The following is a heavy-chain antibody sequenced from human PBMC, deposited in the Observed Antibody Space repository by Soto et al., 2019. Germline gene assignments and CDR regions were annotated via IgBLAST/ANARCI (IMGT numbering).Heavy chain of an antibody. Sequence: GGSLRLSCEVSGFTFSAYWMHWVRQVPGKGLIWVSRISDDGSTTTYADSVKGRFTISRDNAKNTLYLQMNSLRADDTGLYYCTRGPRVSSTGTGDNWGQGTLVTVSS. CDR1: GFTFSAYW. CDR2: ISDDGSTT. CDR3: TRGPRVSSTGTGDN. D-gene: IGHD1-1*01. V-gene: IGHV3-74*01. J-gene: IGHJ4*02.